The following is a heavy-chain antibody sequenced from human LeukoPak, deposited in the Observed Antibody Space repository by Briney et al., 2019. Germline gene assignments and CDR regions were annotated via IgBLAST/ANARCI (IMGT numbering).Heavy chain of an antibody. J-gene: IGHJ6*03. D-gene: IGHD6-13*01. CDR3: AKDGDRIAAAENYYMDV. Sequence: GGSLRLSCAASGFTFSSYGMHWVRQAPGKGLEWVAFIRYDGSNKYYADSVEGRFTISRDNSKNTLYLQMNSLRAEDTAVYYCAKDGDRIAAAENYYMDVWGKGTTVTVSS. CDR1: GFTFSSYG. CDR2: IRYDGSNK. V-gene: IGHV3-30*02.